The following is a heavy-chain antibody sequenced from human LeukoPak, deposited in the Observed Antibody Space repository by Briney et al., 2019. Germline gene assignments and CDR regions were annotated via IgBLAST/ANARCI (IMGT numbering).Heavy chain of an antibody. Sequence: GASVKVSCKASGYTFTGYYMHWVRQAPGQGLEWMGWINPNTGGANYAQKFQGRVTMTRDTSISTAYMELSRLRSDDTAVYYCARDQGKGSGSYYGMDVWGQGTTVTVPS. CDR1: GYTFTGYY. CDR2: INPNTGGA. CDR3: ARDQGKGSGSYYGMDV. V-gene: IGHV1-2*02. J-gene: IGHJ6*02. D-gene: IGHD3-10*01.